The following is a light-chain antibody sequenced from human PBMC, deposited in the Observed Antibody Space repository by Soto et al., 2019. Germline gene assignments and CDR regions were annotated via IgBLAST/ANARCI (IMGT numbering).Light chain of an antibody. Sequence: DIPMTQSPSSVSASVGDRVTITCRASQDISSWLAWYQQKPGKAPKIMIYAASSLESGVPSRFSGSGSETEFTLTISGLQPGDSATYYCQQYNSYSPTFGQGTKVDIK. CDR3: QQYNSYSPT. J-gene: IGKJ1*01. CDR2: AAS. CDR1: QDISSW. V-gene: IGKV1D-16*01.